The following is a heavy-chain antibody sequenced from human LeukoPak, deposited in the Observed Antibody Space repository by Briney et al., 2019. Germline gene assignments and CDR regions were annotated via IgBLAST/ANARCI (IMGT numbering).Heavy chain of an antibody. CDR3: AREHYYDSSGYYRDFDY. Sequence: GGSLRLSCAISGFTFSNSFMTWVRQAPGKGLEWVSGISGGGTTYYADSVRGRFTVSRDNSKNTLYLQMDSLRAEDTAIYYCAREHYYDSSGYYRDFDYWGQGTLVTVSS. CDR2: ISGGGTT. J-gene: IGHJ4*02. V-gene: IGHV3-23*01. D-gene: IGHD3-22*01. CDR1: GFTFSNSF.